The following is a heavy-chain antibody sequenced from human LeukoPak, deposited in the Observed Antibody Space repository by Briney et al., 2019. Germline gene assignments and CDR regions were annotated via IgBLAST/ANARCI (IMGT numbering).Heavy chain of an antibody. CDR2: IYTSGST. Sequence: SETLSLTCTVSGGSISSYYWCWLRQPAGKGLEWIGRIYTSGSTNYNPSLKSRVTMSVGTSKNQFSLKLSSVTAADTAVYYCARETIRYYDFWSGYQSSDYYYYGMDVWGQGTTVTVSS. V-gene: IGHV4-4*07. D-gene: IGHD3-3*01. CDR3: ARETIRYYDFWSGYQSSDYYYYGMDV. J-gene: IGHJ6*02. CDR1: GGSISSYY.